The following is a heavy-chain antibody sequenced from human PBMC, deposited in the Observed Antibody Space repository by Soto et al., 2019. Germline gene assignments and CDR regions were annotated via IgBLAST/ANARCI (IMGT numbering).Heavy chain of an antibody. J-gene: IGHJ4*02. CDR2: INHSGST. V-gene: IGHV4-34*01. D-gene: IGHD3-10*01. Sequence: AVYGGSFSGYYWSWIRQPPGKGLEWIGEINHSGSTNYNPSLKSRVTISVDTSKNQFSLKLSSVTAADTAVYYCARDTYYYGSGSYYGRARFIDYWGQGTLVTVSS. CDR1: GGSFSGYY. CDR3: ARDTYYYGSGSYYGRARFIDY.